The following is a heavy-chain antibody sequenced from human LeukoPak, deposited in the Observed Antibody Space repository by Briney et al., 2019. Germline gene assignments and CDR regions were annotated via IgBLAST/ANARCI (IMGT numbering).Heavy chain of an antibody. V-gene: IGHV1-2*02. CDR1: AYTFTKYF. J-gene: IGHJ4*02. D-gene: IGHD5-24*01. CDR3: ARDFGMATIFDY. Sequence: ASVKVSCKASAYTFTKYFIHWVRQAPGQGLEWMGWINPNSGGTHYAQKFLDRVTLTRDTSISTAYMELSTLRSDDTAVYYCARDFGMATIFDYWGQGTLVTVSS. CDR2: INPNSGGT.